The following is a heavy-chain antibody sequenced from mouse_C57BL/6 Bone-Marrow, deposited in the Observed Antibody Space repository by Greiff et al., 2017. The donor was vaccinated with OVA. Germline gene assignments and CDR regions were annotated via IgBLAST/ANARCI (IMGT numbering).Heavy chain of an antibody. Sequence: EVQLVESGPGLVKPSQSLSLTCSVTGYSITSGYYWNWIRQFPGNKLEWMGYISYDGSTNYNPTLKNRISITRDTSKNQFFLKLKSVTTEDTATYYCARVSITTEGYFDVWGTGTTVTVSS. CDR1: GYSITSGYY. J-gene: IGHJ1*03. D-gene: IGHD1-1*01. CDR2: ISYDGST. CDR3: ARVSITTEGYFDV. V-gene: IGHV3-6*01.